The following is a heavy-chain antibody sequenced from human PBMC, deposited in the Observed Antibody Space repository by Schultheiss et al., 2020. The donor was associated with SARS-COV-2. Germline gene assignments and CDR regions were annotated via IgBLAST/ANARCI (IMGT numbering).Heavy chain of an antibody. CDR3: ARDFPSSLGAKVVAAMGLYCGMDV. V-gene: IGHV3-13*01. Sequence: GGSLRLSCAASGFTFSSYDMHWVRQATGKGLEWVSAIGTAGDTYYPGSVKGRFTISRDNGKNTLYLQMNSLRAEDTAVYYCARDFPSSLGAKVVAAMGLYCGMDVWGQGTTVTVSS. D-gene: IGHD2-15*01. CDR2: IGTAGDT. CDR1: GFTFSSYD. J-gene: IGHJ6*02.